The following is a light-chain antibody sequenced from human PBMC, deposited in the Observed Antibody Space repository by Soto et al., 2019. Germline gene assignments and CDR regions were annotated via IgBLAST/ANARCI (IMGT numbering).Light chain of an antibody. CDR1: QSVLYSPNNKNY. Sequence: DIVMTQSPDSLAVSLGERATINCQSSQSVLYSPNNKNYLAWFQQKPGLPPKLIIYWASTRESGVPDRFSGSGSGTDFTLTICSLQAEDVAVYYCQHYYTTPPAFGPGTKVDIK. V-gene: IGKV4-1*01. J-gene: IGKJ3*01. CDR3: QHYYTTPPA. CDR2: WAS.